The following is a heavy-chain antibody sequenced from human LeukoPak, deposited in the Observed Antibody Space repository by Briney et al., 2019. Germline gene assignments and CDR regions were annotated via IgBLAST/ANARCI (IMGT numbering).Heavy chain of an antibody. D-gene: IGHD6-19*01. V-gene: IGHV3-23*01. CDR3: AKGSGWYV. J-gene: IGHJ4*02. CDR1: GFTFSSYA. Sequence: GGSLRLSCAASGFTFSSYAMTWVRQAPGKGLEWVSVINTSGGNTDYADPVKGRFTISRDNSKTTLYLQMNGLRSEDTAVYYCAKGSGWYVWGQGTLVTVSS. CDR2: INTSGGNT.